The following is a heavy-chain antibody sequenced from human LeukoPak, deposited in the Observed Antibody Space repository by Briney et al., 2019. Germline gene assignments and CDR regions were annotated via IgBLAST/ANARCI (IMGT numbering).Heavy chain of an antibody. D-gene: IGHD3-9*01. CDR1: GFTFSSYS. Sequence: GGSLRLSCAASGFTFSSYSMNWVRQAPGKELEWVSSISSSSSYIYYADSVKGRFTISRDNAKNSLYLQMNSLRAEDTAVYYCAKDRGYDILTGYTYSYYYMDVWGKGTTVTISS. V-gene: IGHV3-21*01. CDR3: AKDRGYDILTGYTYSYYYMDV. J-gene: IGHJ6*03. CDR2: ISSSSSYI.